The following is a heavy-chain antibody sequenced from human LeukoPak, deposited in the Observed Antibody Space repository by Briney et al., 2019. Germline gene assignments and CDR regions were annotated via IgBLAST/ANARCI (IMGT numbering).Heavy chain of an antibody. CDR3: ARHWNWAWDF. J-gene: IGHJ4*02. D-gene: IGHD1-7*01. CDR2: ISSSSSYI. CDR1: GFTFSSYS. V-gene: IGHV3-21*01. Sequence: GGSLRLSCAASGFTFSSYSMNWVRQAPGKGLEWVSSISSSSSYIYYADSVKGRFTISRDNSKNTLYLQMNSLRAEDTAVYYCARHWNWAWDFWGQGTPVIVSS.